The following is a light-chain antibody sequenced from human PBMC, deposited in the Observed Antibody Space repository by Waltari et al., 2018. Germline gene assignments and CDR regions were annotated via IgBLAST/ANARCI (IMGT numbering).Light chain of an antibody. CDR1: SSDVRAYAY. Sequence: QSALTQPASVSGSPGQSITISCTGTSSDVRAYAYVSWYQQKPGKATQLIIYEVRDRPPGVPNRFSGSKSGYTAFLTISGLQAEDEADYYCTSYTTSRTWVFGGGTKLTVL. CDR2: EVR. V-gene: IGLV2-14*01. CDR3: TSYTTSRTWV. J-gene: IGLJ3*02.